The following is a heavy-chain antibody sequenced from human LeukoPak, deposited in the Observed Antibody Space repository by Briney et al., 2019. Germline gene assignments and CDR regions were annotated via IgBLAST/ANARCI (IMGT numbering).Heavy chain of an antibody. CDR1: GFTFSSYG. CDR3: ARVSESEWNFDL. V-gene: IGHV3-21*01. J-gene: IGHJ2*01. CDR2: ISGSGTYI. D-gene: IGHD1-14*01. Sequence: GGSLRLSCAASGFTFSSYGMSWVRQAPGKGLEWVSAISGSGTYIYYADSMKGRFTLSRDNAKNSLYLQMNSLRAEDTAVYYCARVSESEWNFDLWGRGTLVTVSS.